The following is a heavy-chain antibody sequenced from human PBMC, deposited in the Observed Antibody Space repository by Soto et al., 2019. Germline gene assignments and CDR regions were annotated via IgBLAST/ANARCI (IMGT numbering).Heavy chain of an antibody. J-gene: IGHJ6*02. CDR1: GGTFSSYA. V-gene: IGHV1-69*13. CDR3: ARDSSSGWGAYYYGMDV. Sequence: GASVKVSCKASGGTFSSYAISWVRQAPGQGLEWMGGIIPIFGTANYAQKFQGRVTITADESTSTAYMELSSLRSEDTAVYYCARDSSSGWGAYYYGMDVWGQGTTVTVSS. D-gene: IGHD6-19*01. CDR2: IIPIFGTA.